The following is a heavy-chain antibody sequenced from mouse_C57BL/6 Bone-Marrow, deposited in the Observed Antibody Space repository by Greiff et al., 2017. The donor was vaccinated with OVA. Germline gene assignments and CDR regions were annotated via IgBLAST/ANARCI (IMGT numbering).Heavy chain of an antibody. D-gene: IGHD1-1*01. CDR3: ARWDYGTLFDY. J-gene: IGHJ2*01. V-gene: IGHV3-6*01. CDR1: GYSITSGYY. CDR2: ISYDGSN. Sequence: EVKLQESGPGLVKPSQSLSLTCSVTGYSITSGYYWNWIRQFPGNKLEWMGYISYDGSNNYNPSLKNRISITRDTSKNQFFLKLNSVTTEDTATYYCARWDYGTLFDYWGQGTTLTVSS.